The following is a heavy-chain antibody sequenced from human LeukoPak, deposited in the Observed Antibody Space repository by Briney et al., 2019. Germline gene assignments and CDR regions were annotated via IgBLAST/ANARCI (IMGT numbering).Heavy chain of an antibody. CDR3: AKPDDYADYYYGMDV. J-gene: IGHJ6*02. CDR2: IWYDGSNK. CDR1: GFTFSSYG. V-gene: IGHV3-30*02. D-gene: IGHD4-17*01. Sequence: GGSLRLSCAASGFTFSSYGMHWVRQAPGKGLEWVAVIWYDGSNKYYADSVKGRFTISRDNSKNTLYLQMNSLRAEDTAVYYCAKPDDYADYYYGMDVWGQGTTVTVSS.